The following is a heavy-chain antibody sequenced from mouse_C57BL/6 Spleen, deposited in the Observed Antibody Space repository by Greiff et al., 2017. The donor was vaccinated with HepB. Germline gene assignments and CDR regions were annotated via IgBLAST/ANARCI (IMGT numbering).Heavy chain of an antibody. CDR1: GYSFTGYY. CDR3: ARGGSPFAY. V-gene: IGHV1-42*01. D-gene: IGHD1-1*01. J-gene: IGHJ3*01. Sequence: VHVKQSGPELVKPGASVKISCKASGYSFTGYYMNWVKQSPEKSLEWIGEINPSTGGTTYNQKFKAKATLTVDKSSSTAYMQLKSLTSEDSAVYYCARGGSPFAYWGQGTLVTVSA. CDR2: INPSTGGT.